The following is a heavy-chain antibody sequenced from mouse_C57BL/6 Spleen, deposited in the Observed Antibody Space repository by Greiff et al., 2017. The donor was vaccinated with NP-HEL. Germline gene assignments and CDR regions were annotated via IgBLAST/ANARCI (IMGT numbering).Heavy chain of an antibody. V-gene: IGHV5-16*01. D-gene: IGHD2-2*01. CDR2: INYDGSST. CDR1: GFTFSDYY. J-gene: IGHJ1*03. Sequence: EVKLVESEGGLVQPGSSMKLSCTASGFTFSDYYMAWVRQVPEKGLEWVANINYDGSSTYYLDSLKSRFIISRDNAKNILYLQMSRLKSEDTATYYCARNGRLRLHCDVWGTGTTVTVSA. CDR3: ARNGRLRLHCDV.